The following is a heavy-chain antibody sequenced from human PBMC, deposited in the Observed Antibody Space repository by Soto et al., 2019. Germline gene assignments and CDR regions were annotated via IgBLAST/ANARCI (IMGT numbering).Heavy chain of an antibody. CDR1: GGSFSGYY. J-gene: IGHJ4*02. CDR2: INHSGST. Sequence: SETLSLTCAVYGGSFSGYYWSWIRQPPGKGLEWIGEINHSGSTNYNPSLKSRVTISVDTSKNQFSLKLSSVTAADTAVYYCARGHPYRYSGFNYFDYWGQGTLVTVSS. D-gene: IGHD3-16*02. V-gene: IGHV4-34*01. CDR3: ARGHPYRYSGFNYFDY.